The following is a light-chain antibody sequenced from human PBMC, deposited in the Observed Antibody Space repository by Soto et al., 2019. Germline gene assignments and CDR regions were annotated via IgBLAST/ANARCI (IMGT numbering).Light chain of an antibody. CDR3: GQFVSAPPRT. Sequence: EIVLTQSPGTLSLSPGERATLSCRASQSVSSTFLAWYQQKPGQAPRLLIFGVSNRATGIPDRFSGSGPGTDFTLTISRLEPEDFAVYYCGQFVSAPPRTFGQGTKVDIK. CDR1: QSVSSTF. V-gene: IGKV3-20*01. J-gene: IGKJ1*01. CDR2: GVS.